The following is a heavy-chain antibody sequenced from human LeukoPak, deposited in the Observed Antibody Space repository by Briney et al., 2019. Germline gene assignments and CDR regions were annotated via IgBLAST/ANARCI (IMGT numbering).Heavy chain of an antibody. J-gene: IGHJ4*02. Sequence: PGGSLRLSCAASGFTFSRYWMHWVRQAPGKGLVWVSGIDSDGHTTFYADYVKGRFTISRDNARNTLFLQMNSPGAEDTAVYYCATLAYGPDYWGQGTLVTVSS. D-gene: IGHD3-10*01. V-gene: IGHV3-74*01. CDR3: ATLAYGPDY. CDR1: GFTFSRYW. CDR2: IDSDGHTT.